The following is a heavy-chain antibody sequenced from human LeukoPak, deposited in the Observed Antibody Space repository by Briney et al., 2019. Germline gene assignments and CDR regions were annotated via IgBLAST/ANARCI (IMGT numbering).Heavy chain of an antibody. J-gene: IGHJ4*02. CDR2: ISSSSSYI. CDR3: ARGRSGYVDFDY. V-gene: IGHV3-21*01. Sequence: GGSLRLSCAASGFTFSSYSMNWVRQAPGKGLEWVSSISSSSSYIYYADSVKGRFTISRDNAKNSLYLQMNSLRAEDTAVYYCARGRSGYVDFDYWGQGTLVTVSS. D-gene: IGHD5-12*01. CDR1: GFTFSSYS.